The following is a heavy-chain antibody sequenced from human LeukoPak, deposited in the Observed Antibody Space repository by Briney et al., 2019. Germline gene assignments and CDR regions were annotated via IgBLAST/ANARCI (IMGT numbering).Heavy chain of an antibody. CDR1: GFTFSSYA. D-gene: IGHD7-27*01. CDR2: ISSSSSYI. V-gene: IGHV3-21*01. J-gene: IGHJ3*02. Sequence: PGGSLRLSCAASGFTFSSYAMSWVRQAPGKGLEWVSSISSSSSYIYYADSVKGPFTISRDNAKNSLYLQMNSLRAEDTAVYYCARESTAGDLPVDAFDIWGQGTMVTVSS. CDR3: ARESTAGDLPVDAFDI.